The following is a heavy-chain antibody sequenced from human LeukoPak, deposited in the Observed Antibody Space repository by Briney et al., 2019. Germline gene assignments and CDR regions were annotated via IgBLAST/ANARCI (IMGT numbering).Heavy chain of an antibody. V-gene: IGHV4-34*12. CDR1: GGSFSGYY. CDR3: ARDFDN. D-gene: IGHD3-10*01. J-gene: IGHJ4*02. CDR2: ILQSGST. Sequence: SETLSLTCAVYGGSFSGYYWNWIRQPPGRGLEWIGDILQSGSTNYNPSLKSRVTMSVGTSKNQFSLKLSSVTAADTAVYYCARDFDNWGQGMLVTVSS.